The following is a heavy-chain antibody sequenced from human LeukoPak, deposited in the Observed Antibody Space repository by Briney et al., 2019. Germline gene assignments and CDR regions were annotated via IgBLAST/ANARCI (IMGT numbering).Heavy chain of an antibody. D-gene: IGHD4-17*01. CDR1: GYSISTGYY. CDR2: IYYTGNT. J-gene: IGHJ4*02. Sequence: NPSETLSLTCTVSGYSISTGYYWDWIRQPPGKGLEWIGYIYYTGNTNYNPSLKSRVTISVDTSNNQVSLNLSSVTAADTAVYYCAREYGDYEDYFDYWGQGTLVTVSS. CDR3: AREYGDYEDYFDY. V-gene: IGHV4-61*01.